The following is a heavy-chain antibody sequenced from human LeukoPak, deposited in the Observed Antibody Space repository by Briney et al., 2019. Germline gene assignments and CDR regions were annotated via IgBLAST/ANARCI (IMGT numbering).Heavy chain of an antibody. Sequence: PGGSLRLSCAASGFTFDDYAMHWVRQAPGKGLEWVSLISWDGGSTYCADSVKGRFTISRDNSKNSLYLQMNSLRAEDTALYYCAKDVSGYPANGNTFDYWGQGTLVTVSS. D-gene: IGHD3-22*01. CDR3: AKDVSGYPANGNTFDY. CDR2: ISWDGGST. CDR1: GFTFDDYA. V-gene: IGHV3-43D*03. J-gene: IGHJ4*02.